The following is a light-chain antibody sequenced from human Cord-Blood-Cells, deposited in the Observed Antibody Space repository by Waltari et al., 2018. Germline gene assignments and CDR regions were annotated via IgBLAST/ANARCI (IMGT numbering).Light chain of an antibody. CDR1: QGISSY. CDR2: AAS. CDR3: QQYYSYPLT. V-gene: IGKV1-8*01. J-gene: IGKJ4*01. Sequence: AIRITQSPSSLSASTGDRVTITCRASQGISSYLACYQQKPGKAPKLLIYAASTLQSGVPSRFSGSGSGTDFTLTIRCLQSEDFATYYCQQYYSYPLTFGGGTKVEIK.